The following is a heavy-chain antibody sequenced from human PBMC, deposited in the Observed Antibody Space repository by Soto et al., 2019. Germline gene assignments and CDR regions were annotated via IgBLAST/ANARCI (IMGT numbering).Heavy chain of an antibody. V-gene: IGHV3-48*01. CDR2: ISSSSSTI. D-gene: IGHD5-12*01. J-gene: IGHJ4*02. CDR3: ASQSSEWLLFAS. Sequence: PGGSLRLSCAASGFTFSSYSMNWVRQAPGKGLEWVSYISSSSSTIYYADSVKGRFTISRDNAKNSLYLLMNSLRAEDTAVYYCASQSSEWLLFASWGQGT. CDR1: GFTFSSYS.